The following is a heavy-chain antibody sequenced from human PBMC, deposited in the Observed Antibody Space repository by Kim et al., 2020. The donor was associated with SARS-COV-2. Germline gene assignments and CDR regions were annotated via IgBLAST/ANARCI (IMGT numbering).Heavy chain of an antibody. CDR1: GGTFSNYV. Sequence: SVKVSCKTSGGTFSNYVISWVRQAPGQGLEWMGGIIPMFGTANYAQKFQGRVTITADELTSTAYMELSSLRSEDTAVFYCARGEIPITSLGPLHYWGQGTLVTVSS. CDR2: IIPMFGTA. V-gene: IGHV1-69*13. J-gene: IGHJ4*02. D-gene: IGHD1-20*01. CDR3: ARGEIPITSLGPLHY.